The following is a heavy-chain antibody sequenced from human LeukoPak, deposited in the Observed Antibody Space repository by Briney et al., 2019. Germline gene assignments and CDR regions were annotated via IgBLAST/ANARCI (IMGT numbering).Heavy chain of an antibody. Sequence: LTCTVSGGSISSGSYYWSWIRQPAGKGLEWIVRIYTSGSTNYNPSLKSRVTISVDTSKNQFSLKLSSVTAADTAVYYCARDLSGCSSTSCYKWFDPWGQGTLVTVSS. CDR3: ARDLSGCSSTSCYKWFDP. CDR1: GGSISSGSYY. J-gene: IGHJ5*02. D-gene: IGHD2-2*02. V-gene: IGHV4-61*02. CDR2: IYTSGST.